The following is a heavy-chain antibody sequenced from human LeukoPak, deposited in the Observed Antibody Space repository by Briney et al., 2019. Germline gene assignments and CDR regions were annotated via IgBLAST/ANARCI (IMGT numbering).Heavy chain of an antibody. CDR2: IYYSGST. Sequence: PSETLSLTCTVSGGSLSSSSYYWGWIRQPPGKGLEWIGSIYYSGSTYYNPSLKSRVTISVDTSKNQFPLKLSSVTAADTAVYYCARGRRVRWKHGWFDYWGQGTLVTVSS. D-gene: IGHD4-23*01. V-gene: IGHV4-39*06. J-gene: IGHJ4*02. CDR1: GGSLSSSSYY. CDR3: ARGRRVRWKHGWFDY.